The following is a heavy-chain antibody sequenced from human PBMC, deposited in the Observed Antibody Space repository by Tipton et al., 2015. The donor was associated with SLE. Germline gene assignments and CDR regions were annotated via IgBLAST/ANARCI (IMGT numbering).Heavy chain of an antibody. Sequence: SLRISCAASGFTFSSYWMSWVRQAPGKGLEWVANIKQDGSEKYYVDSVKGRFTISRDNAKNSLYLQMNSLRAEDTAVYYCAKDGRSSSCDYWGQGTLVTVSS. CDR2: IKQDGSEK. CDR1: GFTFSSYW. J-gene: IGHJ4*02. D-gene: IGHD6-6*01. CDR3: AKDGRSSSCDY. V-gene: IGHV3-7*05.